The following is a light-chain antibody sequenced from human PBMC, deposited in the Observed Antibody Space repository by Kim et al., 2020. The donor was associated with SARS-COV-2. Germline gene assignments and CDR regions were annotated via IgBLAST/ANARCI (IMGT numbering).Light chain of an antibody. CDR1: NIGSKS. CDR2: YDS. V-gene: IGLV3-21*04. CDR3: QVWDSNSDHWV. J-gene: IGLJ3*02. Sequence: SYELTQPPSVSVAPGKTARITCGGNNIGSKSVHWYQQKPGQAPVLVIYYDSDRPSGIPERFSGSNSGNTATLTISRVEAGDEAYYYCQVWDSNSDHWVFGGGTQLTVL.